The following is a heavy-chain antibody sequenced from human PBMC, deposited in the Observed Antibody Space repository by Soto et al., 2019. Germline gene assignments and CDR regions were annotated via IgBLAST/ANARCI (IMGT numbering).Heavy chain of an antibody. CDR3: ARDPRPLHIYDILTGRHGVGWFDP. D-gene: IGHD3-9*01. J-gene: IGHJ5*02. Sequence: SETLSLTCTVSGGSISSYYWSWIRQPPGKGLEWIGYIYYSGSTNYNPSLKSRVTISVDTSKNQFSLKLSSVTAADTAVYYCARDPRPLHIYDILTGRHGVGWFDPWGQGTLVTVSS. V-gene: IGHV4-59*01. CDR1: GGSISSYY. CDR2: IYYSGST.